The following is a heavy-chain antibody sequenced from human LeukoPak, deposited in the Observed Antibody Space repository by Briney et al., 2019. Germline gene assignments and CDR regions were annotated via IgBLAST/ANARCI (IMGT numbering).Heavy chain of an antibody. CDR1: GFTFSSYE. V-gene: IGHV3-48*03. Sequence: GGSLRLSCAASGFTFSSYEMNWVRQAPGKGLEWVSYISSSGSTIYYADSVKGRFTISRDNAKNSLYLQMNSLRAEDTAVYYCAGDYYDSSGRIIWGQGTMVTVSS. D-gene: IGHD3-22*01. J-gene: IGHJ3*02. CDR3: AGDYYDSSGRII. CDR2: ISSSGSTI.